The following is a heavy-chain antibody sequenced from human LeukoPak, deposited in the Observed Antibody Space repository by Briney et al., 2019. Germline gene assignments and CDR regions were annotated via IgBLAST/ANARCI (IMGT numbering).Heavy chain of an antibody. CDR3: ASLAHCGGDCYSTDAFDI. J-gene: IGHJ3*02. CDR1: GGSISSYY. V-gene: IGHV4-4*07. Sequence: SDTLSLTCTVSGGSISSYYWSWIRQPAGKGLEWIGRIYTSGSTNYNPSLKSRVTMSVDTSKNQFSLKLSSVTAADTAVYYCASLAHCGGDCYSTDAFDIWGQGTMVTVSS. D-gene: IGHD2-21*02. CDR2: IYTSGST.